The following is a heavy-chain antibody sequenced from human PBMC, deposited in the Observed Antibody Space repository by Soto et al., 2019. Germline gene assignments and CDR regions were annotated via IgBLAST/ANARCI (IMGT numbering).Heavy chain of an antibody. V-gene: IGHV4-4*02. CDR1: GDSMDNIRW. CDR2: VTRSGST. D-gene: IGHD2-2*01. J-gene: IGHJ4*02. CDR3: ARVPDY. Sequence: SETLSLTCAVFGDSMDNIRWWSWVRQSPGKGLEWIGEVTRSGSTNYNPSLTSRVTISIDRSKNQLSLKLSSVTAADAAVYYCARVPDYWGQGILVTVSS.